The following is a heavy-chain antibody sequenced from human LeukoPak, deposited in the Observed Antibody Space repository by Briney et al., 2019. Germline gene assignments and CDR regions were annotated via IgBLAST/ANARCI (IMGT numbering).Heavy chain of an antibody. CDR2: IKEDGSAK. D-gene: IGHD5-12*01. Sequence: GGSLRLSCAASGFTFSSYWMSWVRQAPGKGLEWVANIKEDGSAKYHVDSVKGRFTISRDNAKNSLYLQMNNLSAEDTAVYYCVRDSPGYGAYDFDWGQGTLVTVSS. CDR3: VRDSPGYGAYDFD. CDR1: GFTFSSYW. V-gene: IGHV3-7*01. J-gene: IGHJ4*02.